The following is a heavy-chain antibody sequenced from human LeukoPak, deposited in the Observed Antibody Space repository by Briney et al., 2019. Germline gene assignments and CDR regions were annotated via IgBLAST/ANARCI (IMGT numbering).Heavy chain of an antibody. V-gene: IGHV4-59*01. Sequence: SETLSLTCSVSGGSISSYYWSWIRQPPGKGLEWIGYIYYSGSTKYNPSLESRVTISVDTSKSQFSLKLSSVTTADTAVYSCARGGGSPEFWGQGTQVTVSS. CDR1: GGSISSYY. CDR2: IYYSGST. D-gene: IGHD1-26*01. J-gene: IGHJ4*02. CDR3: ARGGGSPEF.